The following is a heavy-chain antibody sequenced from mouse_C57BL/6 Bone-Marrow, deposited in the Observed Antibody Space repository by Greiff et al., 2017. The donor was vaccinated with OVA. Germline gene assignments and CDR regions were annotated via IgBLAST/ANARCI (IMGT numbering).Heavy chain of an antibody. CDR2: IYPGSGNT. V-gene: IGHV1-81*01. Sequence: VQLQQSGAELARPGASVKLSCKASGYTFTSYGISWVKQRTGQGLEWIGEIYPGSGNTYYNEKFKGKATLTADKSSSTAYMELRSLTSEDSAVYFCAREEFMGSYYYGSSWYFDVWGTGTTVTVSS. D-gene: IGHD1-1*01. J-gene: IGHJ1*03. CDR1: GYTFTSYG. CDR3: AREEFMGSYYYGSSWYFDV.